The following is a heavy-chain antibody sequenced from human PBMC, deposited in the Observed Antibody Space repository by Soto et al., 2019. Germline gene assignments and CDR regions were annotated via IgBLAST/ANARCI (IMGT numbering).Heavy chain of an antibody. CDR2: ISAYNGNT. CDR3: ARDPPTIASAGREDY. CDR1: GYTFTSYG. D-gene: IGHD6-13*01. J-gene: IGHJ4*02. V-gene: IGHV1-18*01. Sequence: QVQLVQSGAEVKKPGASVKVSCKASGYTFTSYGISWVRQAPGQVLEWMGWISAYNGNTNYAQKLQGRVTMTTDTSTSKAYMELRSLRSDDTAVYYCARDPPTIASAGREDYWGQGNLVTVSS.